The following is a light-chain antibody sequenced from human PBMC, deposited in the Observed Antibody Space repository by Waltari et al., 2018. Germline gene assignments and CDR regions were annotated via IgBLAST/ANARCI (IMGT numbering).Light chain of an antibody. CDR3: QQRSKWPIT. V-gene: IGKV3-11*01. CDR2: DAS. Sequence: EIVLTQSPATLSLSPGERATLSCRASQSVSSYLAWYQQKPGQAPRLLIYDASNRATGIPARFSGSGSRTDFTLTISSLEPEDFALYYCQQRSKWPITFGQGTRLEIK. CDR1: QSVSSY. J-gene: IGKJ5*01.